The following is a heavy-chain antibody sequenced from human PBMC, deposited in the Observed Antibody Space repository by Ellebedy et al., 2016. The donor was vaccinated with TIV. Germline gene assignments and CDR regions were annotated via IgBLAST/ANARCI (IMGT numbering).Heavy chain of an antibody. CDR2: IKQDGSEK. D-gene: IGHD4-17*01. Sequence: PGGSLRLSCAASGLIFSNYWMSWVRQAPGKGLECVANIKQDGSEKSYVDSVKGRFTISRDNAKNSLHLQMNGLRAEDTAVYYCARHTDYALDYWGQGALVTVSS. V-gene: IGHV3-7*01. J-gene: IGHJ4*02. CDR1: GLIFSNYW. CDR3: ARHTDYALDY.